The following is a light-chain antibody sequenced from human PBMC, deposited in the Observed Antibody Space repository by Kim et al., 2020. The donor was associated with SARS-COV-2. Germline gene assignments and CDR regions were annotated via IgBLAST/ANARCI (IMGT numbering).Light chain of an antibody. J-gene: IGKJ2*01. V-gene: IGKV1-9*01. CDR3: QQLNSYPYT. CDR2: TTS. Sequence: DTHLTQSPSFLSASVGDRVTITCRASQDVSSYLAWYQQKPGRAPKLLTYTTSTLQSGVPSRFSGSGSGTEFTLTISSLHPEDFATYFCQQLNSYPYTFGQGTKVDIK. CDR1: QDVSSY.